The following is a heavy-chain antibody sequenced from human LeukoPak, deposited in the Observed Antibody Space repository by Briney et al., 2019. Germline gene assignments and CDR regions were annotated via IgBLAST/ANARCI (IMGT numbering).Heavy chain of an antibody. V-gene: IGHV3-7*01. Sequence: GGSLRLSCAASGFTFSSYWMSWVRQAPGKGLEWVANIKRDGSDKYYVGSVEGRFTISRDNDKNSLYLQMSSLGAEDTAIYYCARALYNRGRYPDYFDSWGQGALVTVSS. CDR2: IKRDGSDK. CDR3: ARALYNRGRYPDYFDS. CDR1: GFTFSSYW. D-gene: IGHD6-19*01. J-gene: IGHJ4*02.